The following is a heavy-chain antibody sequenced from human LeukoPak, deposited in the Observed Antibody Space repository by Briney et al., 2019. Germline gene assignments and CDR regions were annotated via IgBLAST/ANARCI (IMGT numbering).Heavy chain of an antibody. CDR1: GGSISSSSYY. D-gene: IGHD3-10*01. CDR3: ARGGWFGEFRREYAFDI. J-gene: IGHJ3*02. CDR2: IYYSGST. V-gene: IGHV4-39*07. Sequence: SSETLSLTCTVSGGSISSSSYYWGWIRQPPGKGLEWIGSIYYSGSTYYNPSLKSRVTISVDTSKNQFSLKLSSVTAADTAVYYCARGGWFGEFRREYAFDIWGQGTMVTVSS.